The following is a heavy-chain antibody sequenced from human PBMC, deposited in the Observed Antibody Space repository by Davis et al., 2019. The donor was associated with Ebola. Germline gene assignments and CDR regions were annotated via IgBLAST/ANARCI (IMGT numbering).Heavy chain of an antibody. CDR2: ISSSSSTI. D-gene: IGHD3-10*01. Sequence: GESLKISCVVSGFSISDNYVNWFRQAPGKGLEWVSYISSSSSTIYYADSVKGRFTISRDNAKNSLYLQMNSLRDEDTAVYYCARDRHYGSGSYYNLPYYYYGMDVWGQGTTVTVSS. J-gene: IGHJ6*02. CDR3: ARDRHYGSGSYYNLPYYYYGMDV. CDR1: GFSISDNY. V-gene: IGHV3-48*02.